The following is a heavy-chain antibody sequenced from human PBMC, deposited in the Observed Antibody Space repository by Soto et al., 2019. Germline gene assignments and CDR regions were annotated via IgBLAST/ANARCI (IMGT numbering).Heavy chain of an antibody. Sequence: QVQLVQSGAEVKKPGSSAKVSCKASGDTFNNYAINWVRQAPGQGLEWVGRVIPVFDVANYAQKFQGRVTNTADKSTRTAYMEVSSLKTADTAGDYGAPPNGPRQDSSNVRGALDFWGQGTIVTVSS. CDR3: APPNGPRQDSSNVRGALDF. CDR2: VIPVFDVA. V-gene: IGHV1-69*02. J-gene: IGHJ3*01. D-gene: IGHD3-22*01. CDR1: GDTFNNYA.